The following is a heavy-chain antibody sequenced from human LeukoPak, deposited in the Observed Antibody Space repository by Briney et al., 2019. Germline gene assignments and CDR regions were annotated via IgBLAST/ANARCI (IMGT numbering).Heavy chain of an antibody. J-gene: IGHJ3*02. CDR1: GGSISSGGYY. D-gene: IGHD3-22*01. CDR2: IYYSGGT. Sequence: PSQTLSLTCTVSGGSISSGGYYWSWIRQHPGKGLEWIGYIYYSGGTYYNPSPKSRVTISVDTSKKQFSLKLSSVTAADTAVYYCARDIYYYDSSGYGSKYAFDIWGQGTMVTVSS. CDR3: ARDIYYYDSSGYGSKYAFDI. V-gene: IGHV4-31*03.